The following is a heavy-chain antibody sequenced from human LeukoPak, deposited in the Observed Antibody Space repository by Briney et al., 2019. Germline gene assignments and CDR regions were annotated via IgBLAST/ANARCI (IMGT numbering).Heavy chain of an antibody. CDR1: GYTFTGYY. Sequence: ASVKVSCKASGYTFTGYYMHWVRQAPGQGLEWMGWINPNSGGTNYAQKFQGRVTMTRDTSISTAYMELSRLRSDDTAVYYCARVYCSSTSCYGIDYWGQGTLVTVSP. J-gene: IGHJ4*02. CDR2: INPNSGGT. V-gene: IGHV1-2*02. D-gene: IGHD2-2*01. CDR3: ARVYCSSTSCYGIDY.